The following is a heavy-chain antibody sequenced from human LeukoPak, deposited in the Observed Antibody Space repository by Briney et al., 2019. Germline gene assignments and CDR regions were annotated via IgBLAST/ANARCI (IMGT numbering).Heavy chain of an antibody. CDR1: GFTFSSYS. J-gene: IGHJ6*03. CDR2: ISSSSSYI. Sequence: GGSLRLSCAASGFTFSSYSMNWVRQAPGKGLEWVSSISSSSSYIYYADSVKGRFTISRDNAKNSLYLQMNSLRAENTAVYYCARALEGHYYYYMDVWGKGTTVTVSS. V-gene: IGHV3-21*01. CDR3: ARALEGHYYYYMDV.